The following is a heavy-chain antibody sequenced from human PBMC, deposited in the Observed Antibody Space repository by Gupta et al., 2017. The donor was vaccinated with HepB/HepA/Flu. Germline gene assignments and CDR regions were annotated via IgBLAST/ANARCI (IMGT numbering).Heavy chain of an antibody. V-gene: IGHV3-48*03. J-gene: IGHJ3*01. Sequence: QWVESGGGSVQLAGPLRLPCEALVFFFGGTERTWVREAQGKGLVWISYISTSGANTKYAASVEGRFTISRDNDKNSLYLQMNNLRGDETATYYCASKMKTSKDFDVWGQGAEVTVSS. CDR3: ASKMKTSKDFDV. CDR2: ISTSGANT. CDR1: VFFFGGTE. D-gene: IGHD5-24*01.